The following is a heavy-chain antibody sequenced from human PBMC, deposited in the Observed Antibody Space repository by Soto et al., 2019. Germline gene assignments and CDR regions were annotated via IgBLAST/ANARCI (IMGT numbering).Heavy chain of an antibody. CDR2: IIPIFGTA. J-gene: IGHJ6*02. V-gene: IGHV1-69*01. D-gene: IGHD6-19*01. CDR1: GGTFSSYA. CDR3: ARDGSAVAGIDYYSYYGMDV. Sequence: QVQLVQSGAEVKKPGSSVKVSCKASGGTFSSYAISWVRQAPGQGLEWMGGIIPIFGTANYAQKFQGRVTITADESTSTAHMELSSLRSEDTAVYYCARDGSAVAGIDYYSYYGMDVWGQGTTVTVSS.